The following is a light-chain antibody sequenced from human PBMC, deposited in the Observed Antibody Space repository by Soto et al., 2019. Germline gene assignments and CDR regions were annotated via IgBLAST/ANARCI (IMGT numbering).Light chain of an antibody. CDR1: QDISNR. Sequence: DIQMTQSPSSLSASVGDRITITCQASQDISNRLNWYHQKPGKAPNLLIYDASNLAAGVPSGFSGSGSGTDFTFTISSLQPEDIATYYCQHCFTVPYTFGQGTKVDIK. CDR2: DAS. J-gene: IGKJ2*01. CDR3: QHCFTVPYT. V-gene: IGKV1-33*01.